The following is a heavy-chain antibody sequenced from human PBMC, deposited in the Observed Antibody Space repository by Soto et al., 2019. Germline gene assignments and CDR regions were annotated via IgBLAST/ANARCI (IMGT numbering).Heavy chain of an antibody. CDR2: IYHSGST. Sequence: QVQLQESGPGLVKPSGTLSLTCAVSSGSISSRHWWTWVRQPPGKGLEWIGEIYHSGSTNYNPSLKSRVTISVDKSKNQFSLKVRSVTAADTAVYYCARAAYADILTGSGYYIDVWGKGTTVTVSS. V-gene: IGHV4-4*02. CDR1: SGSISSRHW. D-gene: IGHD3-9*01. J-gene: IGHJ6*03. CDR3: ARAAYADILTGSGYYIDV.